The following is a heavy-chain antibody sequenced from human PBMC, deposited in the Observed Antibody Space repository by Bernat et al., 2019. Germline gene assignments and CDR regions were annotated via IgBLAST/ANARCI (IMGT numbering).Heavy chain of an antibody. V-gene: IGHV1-3*01. Sequence: QVQLVQSGAEVKKPGASVKVSCKASGYTFTSYAMHWVRQAPGQRLEWMGWINAGNGNTKYSQKFQGRVTITRDTSASTAYMELSSLRSEDTAVYYCARMTFLYASRGFDYWGQGTLVTVSS. CDR2: INAGNGNT. CDR3: ARMTFLYASRGFDY. CDR1: GYTFTSYA. J-gene: IGHJ4*02. D-gene: IGHD2-8*01.